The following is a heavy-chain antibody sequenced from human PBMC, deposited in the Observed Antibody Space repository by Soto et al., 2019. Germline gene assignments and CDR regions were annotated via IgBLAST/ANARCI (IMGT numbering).Heavy chain of an antibody. CDR3: ARVRLPGYCSGGSCYSAAFDI. CDR2: IYYSGST. V-gene: IGHV4-30-4*01. Sequence: SETLSLTCTVSGGSISSGDYHWSWIRQPPGKGLEWIGYIYYSGSTYYNPSLKSRVTISVDTSKNQFSLKLSSVTAADTAVYYCARVRLPGYCSGGSCYSAAFDIWGRGTMVTVSS. D-gene: IGHD2-15*01. J-gene: IGHJ3*02. CDR1: GGSISSGDYH.